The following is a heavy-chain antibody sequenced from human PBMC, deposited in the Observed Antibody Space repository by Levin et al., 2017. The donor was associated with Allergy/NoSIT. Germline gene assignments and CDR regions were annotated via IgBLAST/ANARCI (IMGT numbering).Heavy chain of an antibody. J-gene: IGHJ4*02. V-gene: IGHV3-30*04. CDR2: ISYDGSNK. D-gene: IGHD1-1*01. CDR1: GFTFSSYA. Sequence: LSLTCAASGFTFSSYAMHWVRQAPGKGLEWVAVISYDGSNKYYADSVKGRFTISRDNSKNTLYLQMNSLRAEDTAVYYCARDRNWYYFDYWGQGTLVTVSS. CDR3: ARDRNWYYFDY.